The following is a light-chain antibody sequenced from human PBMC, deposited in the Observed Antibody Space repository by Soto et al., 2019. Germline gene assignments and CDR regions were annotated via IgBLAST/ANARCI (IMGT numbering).Light chain of an antibody. CDR1: QSIRYW. CDR3: QKYTSYQWT. V-gene: IGKV1-5*03. Sequence: DIQMTQSPCALSASVVERATSTFLASQSIRYWLAWFQQKAGKAPKLLIYEASRLESGVPSRISGSGSGTEFTLTISSLQPDDFATYYCQKYTSYQWTCGQGTKGDI. J-gene: IGKJ1*01. CDR2: EAS.